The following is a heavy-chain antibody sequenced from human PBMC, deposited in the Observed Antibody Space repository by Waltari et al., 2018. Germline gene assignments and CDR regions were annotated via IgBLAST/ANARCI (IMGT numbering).Heavy chain of an antibody. CDR2: IYPVDSDT. V-gene: IGHV5-51*01. CDR1: GYSFTRYW. CDR3: ARQPTYSSSSYYYYGMDV. J-gene: IGHJ6*02. D-gene: IGHD6-6*01. Sequence: EVQLVQSGAEVKQPGESLQLSCTVSGYSFTRYWIGGVRQLTGQGLEWVGIIYPVDSDTRYSPSFQGQVTISADKSISTAYLQWSSLKASDTAMYYCARQPTYSSSSYYYYGMDVWGQGTTVTVSS.